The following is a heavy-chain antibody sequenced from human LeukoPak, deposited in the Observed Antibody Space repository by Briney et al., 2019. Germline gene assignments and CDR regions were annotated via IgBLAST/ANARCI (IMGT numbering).Heavy chain of an antibody. J-gene: IGHJ6*02. Sequence: GGSLRLSCAASGFTFSSYAMSWVRQAPGKGLEWVASINPDGNKKYSADSVKGRFTISRDNSKNTLYLRMNSLRVEDTALYYCAKLRELVTYYYYYGLDVWGQGTTVTVSS. CDR2: INPDGNKK. CDR1: GFTFSSYA. CDR3: AKLRELVTYYYYYGLDV. D-gene: IGHD1-1*01. V-gene: IGHV3-7*01.